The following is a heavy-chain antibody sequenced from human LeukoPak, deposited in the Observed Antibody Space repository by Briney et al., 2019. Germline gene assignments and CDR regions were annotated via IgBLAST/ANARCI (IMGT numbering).Heavy chain of an antibody. Sequence: ASVKVSCKASGYTFTSYGISWVRQAPGQGLEWMGWISAYNGNTNYAQKLQGRVTMTTDTSTSTAYMELRGLGSDDTAVYYCARAFRGSGWYGRALYDYWGQGTLVTVSS. J-gene: IGHJ4*02. CDR1: GYTFTSYG. V-gene: IGHV1-18*01. CDR2: ISAYNGNT. D-gene: IGHD6-19*01. CDR3: ARAFRGSGWYGRALYDY.